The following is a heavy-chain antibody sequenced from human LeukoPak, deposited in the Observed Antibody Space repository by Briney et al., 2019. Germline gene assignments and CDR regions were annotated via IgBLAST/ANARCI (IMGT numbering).Heavy chain of an antibody. V-gene: IGHV4-30-2*01. CDR2: IYHSGST. CDR1: GGSISSGGYS. Sequence: PSETLSLTCAVSGGSISSGGYSWSWIRQPPGKGLEWIGYIYHSGSTYYNPSLKSRVTISVDMSRNQFSLKLSSVTAADTAVYYCGRLPDIVAEAVEIWGEGTVVTVS. CDR3: GRLPDIVAEAVEI. D-gene: IGHD2-21*01. J-gene: IGHJ3*02.